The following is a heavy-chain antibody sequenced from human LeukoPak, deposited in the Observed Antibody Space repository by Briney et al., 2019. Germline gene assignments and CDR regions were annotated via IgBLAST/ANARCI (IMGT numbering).Heavy chain of an antibody. CDR3: ARGYCSGGGCYRLFFDY. J-gene: IGHJ4*02. Sequence: SETLSLTCTVSGGSISNYYWSWIRQPPGKGLEWIGYIYYSGSTNYNPSLKSRVTISVDTSKNQFSLKLSSVTAADTAVYYCARGYCSGGGCYRLFFDYWGQGT. CDR2: IYYSGST. V-gene: IGHV4-59*01. CDR1: GGSISNYY. D-gene: IGHD2-15*01.